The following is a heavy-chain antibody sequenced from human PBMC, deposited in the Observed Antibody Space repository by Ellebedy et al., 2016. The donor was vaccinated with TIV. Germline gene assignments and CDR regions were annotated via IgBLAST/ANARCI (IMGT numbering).Heavy chain of an antibody. CDR1: EYSFTSYW. V-gene: IGHV5-51*01. CDR3: ARRITMVRGVIRETYAFDI. CDR2: IYPGDSDT. D-gene: IGHD3-10*01. J-gene: IGHJ3*02. Sequence: GESLKLSCKGSEYSFTSYWIGWVRQMPGQGLEWMGIIYPGDSDTRYSPSFQGQVTISADKSISTAYLQWSSLKASDTAMYYCARRITMVRGVIRETYAFDIWGQGTMVTVSS.